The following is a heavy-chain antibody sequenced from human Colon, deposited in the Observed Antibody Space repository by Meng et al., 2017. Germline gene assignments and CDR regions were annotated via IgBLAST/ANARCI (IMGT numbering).Heavy chain of an antibody. D-gene: IGHD4-23*01. CDR2: ISGSGVST. V-gene: IGHV3-23*02. Sequence: GESLKISCSASGFTFSSYAINWVRQAPGEGLEWVSAISGSGVSTYYGDSVKGRFITSRDNSKNTVYLQMNSLRGEDTAIYYCVKVRGVPGSNDPFDYWGQGTLVTVSS. CDR1: GFTFSSYA. J-gene: IGHJ4*02. CDR3: VKVRGVPGSNDPFDY.